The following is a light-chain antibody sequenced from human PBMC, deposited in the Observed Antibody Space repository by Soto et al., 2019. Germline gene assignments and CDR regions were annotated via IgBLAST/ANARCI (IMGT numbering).Light chain of an antibody. V-gene: IGLV2-14*01. CDR3: SSYTSSSTVV. CDR1: SSDVGGYNY. CDR2: DVS. J-gene: IGLJ2*01. Sequence: QSVLTQPASVSGSPGQLITISCTGTSSDVGGYNYVSWYQQHPGKAPKLMIYDVSNRPSGVSNRFSGSKSGNTASLTISGLQAEDEADYYCSSYTSSSTVVFGGGTKVTVL.